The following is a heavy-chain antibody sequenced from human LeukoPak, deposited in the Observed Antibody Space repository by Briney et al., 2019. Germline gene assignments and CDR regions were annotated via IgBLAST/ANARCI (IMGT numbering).Heavy chain of an antibody. D-gene: IGHD1-26*01. V-gene: IGHV3-73*01. CDR1: GFTFSGSA. Sequence: GGSLRLSCAASGFTFSGSAMHWVRQASGKGLEWVGRIRSKANSYATAYAASVKGRFTISRDDSKNTAYLQMNSLKTEDTAVYNCTRPTVGATGLDYWGQGTLVTVSS. CDR3: TRPTVGATGLDY. CDR2: IRSKANSYAT. J-gene: IGHJ4*02.